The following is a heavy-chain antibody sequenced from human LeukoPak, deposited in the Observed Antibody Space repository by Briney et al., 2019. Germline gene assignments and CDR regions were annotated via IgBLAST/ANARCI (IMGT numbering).Heavy chain of an antibody. CDR2: INPSGGST. CDR1: GYNFISYY. Sequence: GASVKVSCKASGYNFISYYMHWVRQAPGQGLEWMGIINPSGGSTSYAQKFQDRVTMTRDTSTSTVYMELSSLKSEDTAVYYSAREDVVLVDAVRYQYCGVDVWGQGTTVTVSS. J-gene: IGHJ6*02. CDR3: AREDVVLVDAVRYQYCGVDV. D-gene: IGHD2-8*01. V-gene: IGHV1-46*01.